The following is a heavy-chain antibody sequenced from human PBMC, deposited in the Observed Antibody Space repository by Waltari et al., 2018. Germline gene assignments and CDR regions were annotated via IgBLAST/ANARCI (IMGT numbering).Heavy chain of an antibody. J-gene: IGHJ6*02. CDR1: GGSFSGYY. CDR2: INHSVSN. CDR3: ARLRYYDFWSGSPYYYYGMDV. Sequence: QVQLQQWGAGLLKPSETLSLTCAVYGGSFSGYYWSWIRQPPGKGLEWIGEINHSVSNNNNPSLKSRVTISVETSKNQFSLKLSSVTAADTAVYYCARLRYYDFWSGSPYYYYGMDVWGQGTTVTVSS. V-gene: IGHV4-34*01. D-gene: IGHD3-3*01.